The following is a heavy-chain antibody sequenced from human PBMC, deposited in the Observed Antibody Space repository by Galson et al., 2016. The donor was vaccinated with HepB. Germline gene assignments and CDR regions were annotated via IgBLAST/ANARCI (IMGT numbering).Heavy chain of an antibody. CDR1: GYTFTTSG. J-gene: IGHJ4*02. D-gene: IGHD2/OR15-2a*01. CDR3: ARDVQYRFDS. V-gene: IGHV1-18*01. Sequence: SVKVSSKASGYTFTTSGISWVRQAPGQGLEWMGWISTYSGDTKYAQNFQGGLTLTTDSSTTTAYMELRSLRFDDTAMYYCARDVQYRFDSWGQGTLVTVSS. CDR2: ISTYSGDT.